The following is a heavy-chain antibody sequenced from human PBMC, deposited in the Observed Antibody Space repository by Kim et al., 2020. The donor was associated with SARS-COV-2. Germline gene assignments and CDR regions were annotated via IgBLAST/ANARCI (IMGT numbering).Heavy chain of an antibody. Sequence: SETLSLTCTVSGGSISSSSYYWGWIRQPPGKGLEWIGSIYYSGSTYYNPSLKSRVTISVDTSKNQFSLKLSSVTAADTAVYYCARHRSVAQNLHQLYFDYWGQGTLVTVSS. V-gene: IGHV4-39*01. J-gene: IGHJ4*02. D-gene: IGHD1-1*01. CDR3: ARHRSVAQNLHQLYFDY. CDR2: IYYSGST. CDR1: GGSISSSSYY.